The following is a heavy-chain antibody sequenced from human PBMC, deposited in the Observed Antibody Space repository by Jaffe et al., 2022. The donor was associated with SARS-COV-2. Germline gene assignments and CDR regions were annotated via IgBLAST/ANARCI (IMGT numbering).Heavy chain of an antibody. CDR1: GASISSGGYY. J-gene: IGHJ4*02. Sequence: QLQLQESGPGLVKPSETLSLTCTVSGASISSGGYYWGWIRQPPGKGLEWIVTTHYSGSTYYSPSLKSRVTISVDTSKNQVSLKLSSVTAADTAVYYCAGQGPSVDYGDYWGQGTLVTVSS. CDR3: AGQGPSVDYGDY. CDR2: THYSGST. D-gene: IGHD2-2*01. V-gene: IGHV4-39*01.